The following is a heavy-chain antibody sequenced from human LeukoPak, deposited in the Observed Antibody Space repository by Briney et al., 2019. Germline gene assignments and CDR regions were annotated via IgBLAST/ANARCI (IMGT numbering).Heavy chain of an antibody. CDR1: GFTFSSYG. D-gene: IGHD1-26*01. Sequence: GGSLRLSCAASGFTFSSYGMHWVRQAPGKGLEWVAFIRYDGSNKYYADSVKGRFTISRDNSKNTLYLQMNSLRSDDTAVYYCARDRGGMVPLDAFDIWGQGTMVTVSS. J-gene: IGHJ3*02. V-gene: IGHV3-30*02. CDR2: IRYDGSNK. CDR3: ARDRGGMVPLDAFDI.